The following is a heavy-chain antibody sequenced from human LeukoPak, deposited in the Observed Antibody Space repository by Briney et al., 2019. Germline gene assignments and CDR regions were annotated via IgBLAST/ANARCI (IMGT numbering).Heavy chain of an antibody. V-gene: IGHV3-33*06. J-gene: IGHJ4*02. CDR3: AKSPFGLVRLGELSYFDY. CDR1: GFTFSSYG. Sequence: PGRSLRLSCAASGFTFSSYGMHWVCQAPGKGLEWVAVIWYDGSNKYYADSVKGRFTISRDNSKNTLYLQMNSLRAEDTAVYYCAKSPFGLVRLGELSYFDYWGQGTLVTVSS. CDR2: IWYDGSNK. D-gene: IGHD3-16*02.